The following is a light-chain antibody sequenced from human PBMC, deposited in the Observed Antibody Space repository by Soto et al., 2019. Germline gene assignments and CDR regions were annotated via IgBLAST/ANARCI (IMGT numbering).Light chain of an antibody. CDR1: NTDIGNYKI. V-gene: IGLV2-23*02. CDR2: EVT. Sequence: QSVLTQPASVSGSPGQSITISCTGSNTDIGNYKIVSWYQQHPGKAPKLIIYEVTKRPSGVSNRFSGSKSGNTASLTISGLQAEDEADYHCCSYAGSDVLVFGSGTKVTVL. CDR3: CSYAGSDVLV. J-gene: IGLJ1*01.